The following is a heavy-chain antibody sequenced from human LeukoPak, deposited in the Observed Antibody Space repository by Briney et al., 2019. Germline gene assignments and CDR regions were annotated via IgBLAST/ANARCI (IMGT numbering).Heavy chain of an antibody. Sequence: SETLSLTCTVSGGSISSYYWSWIRQPPGKGLEWIGYIYYSGSTNYNPSLKSRVTISVDTSKNQFSLKLSSVTAADTAVYYCAILETNIDYWGQGTLVTVSS. CDR2: IYYSGST. V-gene: IGHV4-59*08. J-gene: IGHJ4*02. CDR1: GGSISSYY. D-gene: IGHD2/OR15-2a*01. CDR3: AILETNIDY.